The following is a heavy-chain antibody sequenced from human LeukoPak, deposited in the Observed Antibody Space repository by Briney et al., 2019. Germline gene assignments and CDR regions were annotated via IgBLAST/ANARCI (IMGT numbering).Heavy chain of an antibody. D-gene: IGHD6-13*01. J-gene: IGHJ5*02. V-gene: IGHV4-34*01. Sequence: PSETLSLTCAVYGGSFSGYYWSWIRQPPGKGLEWIGEINHSGSTDYNPSLKSRVTISVDTSKNQFSLKLSSVTAADTAVYYCAKGISWYGGFDPWGQGTLVTVSS. CDR3: AKGISWYGGFDP. CDR2: INHSGST. CDR1: GGSFSGYY.